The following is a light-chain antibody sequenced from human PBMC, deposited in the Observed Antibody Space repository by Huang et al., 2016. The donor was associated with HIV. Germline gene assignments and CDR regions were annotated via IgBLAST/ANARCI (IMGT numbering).Light chain of an antibody. CDR3: QQRGAWPLT. CDR2: DSF. CDR1: QNINNY. Sequence: DIVLTQSPATLSLSPGQRATLSCRASQNINNYLVWYQQTPGQAPRLLIYDSFNRATGIPARFSGSGSGTDFTLTINTLEPEDFAVYYCQQRGAWPLTFGGGTKVEIK. J-gene: IGKJ4*01. V-gene: IGKV3-11*01.